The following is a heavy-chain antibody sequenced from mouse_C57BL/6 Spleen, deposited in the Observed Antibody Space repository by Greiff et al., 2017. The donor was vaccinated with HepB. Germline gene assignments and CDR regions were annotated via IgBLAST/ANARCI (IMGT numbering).Heavy chain of an antibody. Sequence: QVQLKESGAELARPGASVKLSCKASGYTFTSYGISWVKQRTGQGLEWIGEIYPRSGNTYYNEKFKGKATLTADKSSSTAYMELRSLTSEDSAVYFCARFLFDYYGSSTEDWYFDVWGTGTTVTVSS. J-gene: IGHJ1*03. CDR1: GYTFTSYG. CDR3: ARFLFDYYGSSTEDWYFDV. CDR2: IYPRSGNT. D-gene: IGHD1-1*01. V-gene: IGHV1-81*01.